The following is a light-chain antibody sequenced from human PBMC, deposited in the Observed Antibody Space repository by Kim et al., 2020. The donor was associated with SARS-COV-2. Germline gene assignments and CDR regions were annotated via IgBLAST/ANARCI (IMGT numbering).Light chain of an antibody. CDR1: QTVSSN. CDR3: QQYSNWPLT. Sequence: EVVMTQSPATLSLSPGERATLSCRASQTVSSNFLAWYQQKPGQTPRLLIYDTSSRATGIPARFSGSGSGTEFTLTISTLQSEDFAVYYCQQYSNWPLTFGQGTKVEI. J-gene: IGKJ1*01. V-gene: IGKV3D-15*01. CDR2: DTS.